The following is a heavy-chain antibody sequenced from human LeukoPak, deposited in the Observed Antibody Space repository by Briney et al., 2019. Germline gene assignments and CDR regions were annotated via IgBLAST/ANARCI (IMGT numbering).Heavy chain of an antibody. CDR2: ISYSGTI. CDR3: AKGTGDTAYYFDF. J-gene: IGHJ4*02. CDR1: HGSMSPNY. Sequence: SETLSLTCSVSHGSMSPNYWTWIRQPPGKGLEWIGSISYSGTINSNPSLKSRVTMSIDTSKNQFSLNLTSVTAADTAVYYCAKGTGDTAYYFDFWGQGVLVTVSS. V-gene: IGHV4-59*01. D-gene: IGHD7-27*01.